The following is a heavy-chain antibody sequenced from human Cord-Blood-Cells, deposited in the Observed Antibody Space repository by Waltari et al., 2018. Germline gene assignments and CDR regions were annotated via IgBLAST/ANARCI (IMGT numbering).Heavy chain of an antibody. CDR1: GGSFSGYY. J-gene: IGHJ4*02. Sequence: QVQLQQWGAGLLKPSETLSLTCAVYGGSFSGYYWSWIRQPPGKGLEWIGEINHGGSTNYNPSLKSRVTISVDTSKNQFSLKLSSVTAADTAVYYCARGRQEDDSSGYYDYWGQGTLVTVSS. V-gene: IGHV4-34*01. D-gene: IGHD3-22*01. CDR3: ARGRQEDDSSGYYDY. CDR2: INHGGST.